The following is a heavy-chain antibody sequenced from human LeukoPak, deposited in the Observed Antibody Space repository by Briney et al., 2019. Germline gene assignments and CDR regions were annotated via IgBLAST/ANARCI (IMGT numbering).Heavy chain of an antibody. V-gene: IGHV3-23*01. CDR1: GFTFSSYA. D-gene: IGHD2-2*01. Sequence: TGGSLRLSXAASGFTFSSYAMSWVGQAPGKGLEWVSAISGSGGSTYYADSVKGRFTISRDNSKNTLYLQMNSLRAEDTAVYYCAKGSLHSSSTSCYAGDAFDIWGQGTMVTVSS. J-gene: IGHJ3*02. CDR2: ISGSGGST. CDR3: AKGSLHSSSTSCYAGDAFDI.